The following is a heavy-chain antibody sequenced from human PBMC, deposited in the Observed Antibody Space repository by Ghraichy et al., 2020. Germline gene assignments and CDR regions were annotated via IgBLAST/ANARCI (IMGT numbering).Heavy chain of an antibody. Sequence: SETLSLTCTVSGGSISSSGFYWGWIRQPPGKGLEWIGNIYYSGSTYYNPSLKSRVTISVDTSKNQFSLKLSSVTAADTAVYYCARRPQWELLGAFDYWGQGTLVTVCS. CDR2: IYYSGST. CDR1: GGSISSSGFY. CDR3: ARRPQWELLGAFDY. J-gene: IGHJ4*02. D-gene: IGHD1-26*01. V-gene: IGHV4-39*01.